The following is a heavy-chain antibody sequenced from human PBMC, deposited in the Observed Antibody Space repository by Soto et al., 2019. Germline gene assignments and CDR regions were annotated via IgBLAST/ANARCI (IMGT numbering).Heavy chain of an antibody. V-gene: IGHV4-34*01. D-gene: IGHD6-19*01. CDR1: GGSFSGYY. J-gene: IGHJ4*02. CDR2: INHSGST. CDR3: ARGFGYSSGWFKALDLDY. Sequence: SETLSLTCAVYGGSFSGYYWSWIRQPPGKGLEWIGEINHSGSTNYNPSLKSRVTISVDTSKNQFSLKLSSVTAADTAVYYCARGFGYSSGWFKALDLDYWGQGTLVTVSS.